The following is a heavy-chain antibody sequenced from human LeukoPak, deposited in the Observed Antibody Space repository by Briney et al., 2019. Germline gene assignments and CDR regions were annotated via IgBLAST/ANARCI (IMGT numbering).Heavy chain of an antibody. Sequence: SETLSLTCTVSGGSISSYYWSWIRQPPGKGLEWIGYIYYGGSTNYNPSLKSRVTISVDTSKNQFSLKLSSVTAADTAVYYCARGPTIPDFWGQGTLVTVSS. CDR1: GGSISSYY. CDR3: ARGPTIPDF. D-gene: IGHD3-9*01. J-gene: IGHJ4*02. V-gene: IGHV4-59*12. CDR2: IYYGGST.